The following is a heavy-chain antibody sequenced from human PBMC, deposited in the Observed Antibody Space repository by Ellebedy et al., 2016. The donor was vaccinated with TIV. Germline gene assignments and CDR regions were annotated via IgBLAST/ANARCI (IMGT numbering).Heavy chain of an antibody. J-gene: IGHJ6*02. CDR2: ISWNSGSI. CDR3: AKGRGGYYYYGMDV. CDR1: GFTFDDYA. Sequence: PGGSLRLSCAASGFTFDDYAMHWVRQAPGKGLEWVSGISWNSGSIGYADSVKGRFTISRDNAKNSLYLQMTSLRAEDMALYYCAKGRGGYYYYGMDVWGQGTTVTVSS. D-gene: IGHD4-23*01. V-gene: IGHV3-9*03.